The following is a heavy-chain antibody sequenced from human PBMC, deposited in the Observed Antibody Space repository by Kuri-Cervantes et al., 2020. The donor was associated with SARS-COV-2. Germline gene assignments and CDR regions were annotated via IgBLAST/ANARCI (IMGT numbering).Heavy chain of an antibody. CDR3: ARQSRGATATVTTDYYYYGMDV. CDR1: GYSFTSYW. CDR2: IYPGDSDT. J-gene: IGHJ6*02. D-gene: IGHD4-17*01. V-gene: IGHV5-51*01. Sequence: GESLKISCKGSGYSFTSYWIGWVRQMPGKGLEWMGIIYPGDSDTRYSPSFQGQVTISADKSISTAYLQWSSLKASDTDMYYCARQSRGATATVTTDYYYYGMDVWGQGTTVTVSS.